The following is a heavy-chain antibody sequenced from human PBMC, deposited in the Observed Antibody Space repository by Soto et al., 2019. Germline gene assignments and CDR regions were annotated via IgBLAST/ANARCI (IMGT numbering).Heavy chain of an antibody. J-gene: IGHJ6*02. V-gene: IGHV5-51*01. D-gene: IGHD1-7*01. Sequence: PGESLKISFKGSGYSFTSYWIGWMSQMHGKGLEWMGIIYPGDSDTRYSPSFQGQVTISADKSISTAYLQWSSLKASDTAMYYCARHVGTKTRLGYGMDVWGQGTTVTVSS. CDR2: IYPGDSDT. CDR1: GYSFTSYW. CDR3: ARHVGTKTRLGYGMDV.